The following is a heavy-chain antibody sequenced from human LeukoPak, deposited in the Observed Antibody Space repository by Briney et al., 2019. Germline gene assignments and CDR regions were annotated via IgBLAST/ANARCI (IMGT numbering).Heavy chain of an antibody. V-gene: IGHV4-4*07. CDR1: GNSISSYY. CDR2: IYTSGSA. Sequence: SETLSLTCTVSGNSISSYYWSWIRQPAGKGLEWIGRIYTSGSANYNPSLKSRVTMSVDTSKNQFSLNLSSVTAADTAFYYCARETTGLARYFDYWGQGTLVTVSS. CDR3: ARETTGLARYFDY. J-gene: IGHJ4*02. D-gene: IGHD4-11*01.